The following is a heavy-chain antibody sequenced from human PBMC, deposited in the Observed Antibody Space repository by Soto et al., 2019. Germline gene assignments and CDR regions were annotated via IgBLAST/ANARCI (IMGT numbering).Heavy chain of an antibody. D-gene: IGHD3-3*01. CDR3: AKEEPITIFGVVVSRGGMDV. CDR1: GFTFSSYA. CDR2: ISGSGGST. J-gene: IGHJ6*02. V-gene: IGHV3-23*01. Sequence: PGGSLRLSCAASGFTFSSYAMIWVRQAPGKGLEWVSAISGSGGSTYYADSVKGRFTISRDNSKNTLYLQMNSLRAEDTAVYYCAKEEPITIFGVVVSRGGMDVWGQGTTVTVSS.